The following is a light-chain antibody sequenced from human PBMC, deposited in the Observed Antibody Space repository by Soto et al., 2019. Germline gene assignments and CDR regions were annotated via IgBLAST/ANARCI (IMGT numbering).Light chain of an antibody. CDR1: QSVSSN. J-gene: IGKJ1*01. V-gene: IGKV3-15*01. CDR2: GAS. Sequence: EIVMTQSPATLSVSPEERATLSCRASQSVSSNLAWYQHKPGQAPRLLMYGASTRATGIPARFSGSGSGTEFTLTISSLQSEDFAVYSCQQYNNWPRTFGQGTKVDIK. CDR3: QQYNNWPRT.